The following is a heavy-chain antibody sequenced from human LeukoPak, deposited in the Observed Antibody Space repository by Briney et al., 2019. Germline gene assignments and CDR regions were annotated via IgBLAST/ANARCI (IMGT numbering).Heavy chain of an antibody. J-gene: IGHJ4*02. CDR3: ARGALAYDFWSGYYGTGSFDY. Sequence: SQTLSLTCTVSGGSLSSGDYYWSWIRQPPGRGLEWIGYIYYSGSTYYNPSLKSRVTISVDTSKNQFSLKLSSVTAADTAVYYCARGALAYDFWSGYYGTGSFDYWGQGTLVTVSS. CDR1: GGSLSSGDYY. V-gene: IGHV4-30-4*08. D-gene: IGHD3-3*01. CDR2: IYYSGST.